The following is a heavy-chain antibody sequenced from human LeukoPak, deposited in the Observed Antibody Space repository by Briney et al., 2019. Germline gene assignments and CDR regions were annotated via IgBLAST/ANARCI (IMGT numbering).Heavy chain of an antibody. CDR2: IKQDGSEK. CDR3: ANYCSTSSCPYY. CDR1: GFTFSNYW. D-gene: IGHD2-2*01. Sequence: GGSLRLSCAASGFTFSNYWMSWVRQAPGKGLEWVANIKQDGSEKYYVESVKGRFTISRDNAKNSLYLQMNSLRAEDTAFYYCANYCSTSSCPYYWGQGTLVTASS. V-gene: IGHV3-7*01. J-gene: IGHJ4*02.